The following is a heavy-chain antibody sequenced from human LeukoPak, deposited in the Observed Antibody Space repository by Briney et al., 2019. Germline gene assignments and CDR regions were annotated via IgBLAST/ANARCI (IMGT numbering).Heavy chain of an antibody. V-gene: IGHV3-23*01. CDR3: AKRSGTYYSSFDF. D-gene: IGHD1-26*01. J-gene: IGHJ4*02. CDR2: ISGSGGST. CDR1: GFTFSSYG. Sequence: GGTLRLSCAASGFTFSSYGMSWVRQAPGKGLEWVSAISGSGGSTYYADSVKGRFTISRDNSRNTLYLQMNSLSAEDTAVYYCAKRSGTYYSSFDFWGQGTLVTVSS.